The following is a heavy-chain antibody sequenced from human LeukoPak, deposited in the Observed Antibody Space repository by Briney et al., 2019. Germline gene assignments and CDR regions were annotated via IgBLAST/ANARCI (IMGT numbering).Heavy chain of an antibody. J-gene: IGHJ4*02. V-gene: IGHV4-59*01. Sequence: SETLSLTCTVSGGSISTYYWSWIRQPPEKGLEWIGYIHYSGSTNYNPSLKSRVTISVDTSKNQFSLKLSSVTAADTAIYYCASTQNYDLHFDYWGQGTLVTVSS. D-gene: IGHD3-3*01. CDR3: ASTQNYDLHFDY. CDR2: IHYSGST. CDR1: GGSISTYY.